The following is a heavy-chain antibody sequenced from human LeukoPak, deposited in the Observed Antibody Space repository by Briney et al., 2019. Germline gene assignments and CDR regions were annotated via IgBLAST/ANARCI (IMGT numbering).Heavy chain of an antibody. CDR2: FDPEDGET. D-gene: IGHD6-13*01. CDR3: ATAIQQQLETSFDY. CDR1: GYTLTELS. J-gene: IGHJ4*02. Sequence: GASVKVSCKVSGYTLTELSMHWVRQAPGKGLEWMGGFDPEDGETIYAQKFQGRVTMTEDTSTDKAYMELSSLRSEDTAVYYCATAIQQQLETSFDYWGQGTLVTVSS. V-gene: IGHV1-24*01.